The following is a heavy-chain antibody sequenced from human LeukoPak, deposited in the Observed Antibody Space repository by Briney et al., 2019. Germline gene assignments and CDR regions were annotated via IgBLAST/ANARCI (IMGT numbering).Heavy chain of an antibody. CDR1: GFTFSSYD. CDR2: ISGSGGST. V-gene: IGHV3-23*01. D-gene: IGHD1-26*01. CDR3: AKDQSSGTYYDY. J-gene: IGHJ4*02. Sequence: PGGSLRLSCAASGFTFSSYDMSWVRQAPGKGLEWFSAISGSGGSTYYADSVKGRFTVSRDNSKNTLYLQMNSLTAEDTALYFCAKDQSSGTYYDYWGQGTLVTVSS.